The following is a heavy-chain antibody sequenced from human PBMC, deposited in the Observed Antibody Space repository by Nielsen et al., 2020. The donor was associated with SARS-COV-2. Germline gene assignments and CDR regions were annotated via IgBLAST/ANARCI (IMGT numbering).Heavy chain of an antibody. Sequence: GESLKISCAASGFTFSSYWMHWVRQASGKGLVWVSRINSDGSSTSYADTVKGRFTISRDNAKNTLYLQMNSLRAEDTAVYYCARFADLVYGGNPSRPHYYYYGMDVWGQGTTVTVSS. D-gene: IGHD4-23*01. CDR1: GFTFSSYW. J-gene: IGHJ6*02. V-gene: IGHV3-74*01. CDR2: INSDGSST. CDR3: ARFADLVYGGNPSRPHYYYYGMDV.